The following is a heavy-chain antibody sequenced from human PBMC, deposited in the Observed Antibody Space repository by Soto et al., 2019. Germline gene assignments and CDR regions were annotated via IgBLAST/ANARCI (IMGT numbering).Heavy chain of an antibody. CDR3: ASPPLPGSSTHFSS. D-gene: IGHD2-15*01. J-gene: IGHJ5*02. V-gene: IGHV5-51*01. Sequence: GESLKISCKASGYIFIDYWIGWVRQMPGKGLEWMGIVYPRDSDTRYSPSFQGQVTISADRSTGTAFLQWRSLKASDTALYYCASPPLPGSSTHFSSWGQGTLVTVSS. CDR1: GYIFIDYW. CDR2: VYPRDSDT.